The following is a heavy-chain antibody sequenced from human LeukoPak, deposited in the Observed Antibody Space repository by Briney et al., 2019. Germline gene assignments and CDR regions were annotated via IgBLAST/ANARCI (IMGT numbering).Heavy chain of an antibody. CDR1: GGSFSGYY. V-gene: IGHV4-34*01. CDR3: ASGYYYDSSGYSYSQH. D-gene: IGHD3-22*01. Sequence: SETLSLTCAVYGGSFSGYYWSWIRQPPGKGLEWIGEINHSGSTNYNPSLKSRVTISVDTSKNQFSLKLSSVTAADTAVYYCASGYYYDSSGYSYSQHWGQGTLVTVSS. J-gene: IGHJ1*01. CDR2: INHSGST.